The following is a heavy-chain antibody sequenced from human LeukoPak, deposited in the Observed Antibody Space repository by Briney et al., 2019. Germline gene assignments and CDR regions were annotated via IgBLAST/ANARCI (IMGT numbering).Heavy chain of an antibody. CDR2: INTNTGNP. Sequence: ASVKVSCKASGYTFTGYYMHWVRQAPGQGLEWMGWINTNTGNPTYAQGFTGRFVFSLDTSVSTAYLQISSLKAEDTAVYYCATIPTYYYDSSGSYWGQGTLVTVSS. CDR3: ATIPTYYYDSSGSY. CDR1: GYTFTGYY. V-gene: IGHV7-4-1*02. D-gene: IGHD3-22*01. J-gene: IGHJ4*02.